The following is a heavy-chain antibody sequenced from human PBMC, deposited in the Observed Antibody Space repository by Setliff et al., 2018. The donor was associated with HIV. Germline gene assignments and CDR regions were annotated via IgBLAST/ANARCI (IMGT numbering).Heavy chain of an antibody. D-gene: IGHD6-13*01. J-gene: IGHJ4*02. Sequence: PSETLSLTCTVSGGSISGYHWNWLRQTPGKGLEWIGYIYTSRGTNYNHSLRTRVIISVDTSNQFSLKLSSVTAADAAVYYCARSPSYRSSWGYYFDYWGQGILVTVSS. CDR3: ARSPSYRSSWGYYFDY. CDR2: IYTSRGT. V-gene: IGHV4-4*09. CDR1: GGSISGYH.